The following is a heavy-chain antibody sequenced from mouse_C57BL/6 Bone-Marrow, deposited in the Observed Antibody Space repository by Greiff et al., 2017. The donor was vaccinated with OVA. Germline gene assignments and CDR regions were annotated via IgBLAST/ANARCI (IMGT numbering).Heavy chain of an antibody. CDR1: GYSITSGYY. CDR2: ISYDGSN. J-gene: IGHJ3*01. V-gene: IGHV3-6*01. Sequence: EVKLMESGPGLVKPSQSLSLTCSVTGYSITSGYYWTWIRQFPGNKLEWMGYISYDGSNNYNPSLKNRISITRDTSKNQFFLKLNSVTTEDTATYYCARARWSRFAYWGQGTLVTVSA. CDR3: ARARWSRFAY. D-gene: IGHD2-3*01.